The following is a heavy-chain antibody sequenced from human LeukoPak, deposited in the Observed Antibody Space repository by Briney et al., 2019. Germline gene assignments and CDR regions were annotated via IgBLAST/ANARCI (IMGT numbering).Heavy chain of an antibody. J-gene: IGHJ4*02. D-gene: IGHD2-2*01. CDR1: GGSFSGYY. V-gene: IGHV4-34*01. CDR3: ARGRRYPY. Sequence: SETLSLTCAVYGGSFSGYYWSWIRQPPGEGLEWIGEINHSGSTNYNTSLKSRVTISVDTSKNQFSLKLSSVTAADTAVYYCARGRRYPYWGQGTLVTVSS. CDR2: INHSGST.